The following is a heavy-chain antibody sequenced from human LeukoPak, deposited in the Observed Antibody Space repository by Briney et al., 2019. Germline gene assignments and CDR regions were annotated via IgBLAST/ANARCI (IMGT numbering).Heavy chain of an antibody. CDR1: GFTFSSYA. J-gene: IGHJ4*02. V-gene: IGHV3-30*04. Sequence: PGGSLRLSCAASGFTFSSYAMHWVRQAPGKGLEWVAVISYDGSNKYYVDSVKGRFTISRDNSKNTLYLQMNSLRAEDMAVYYCARARRWLQLDFDYWGQGTLVTVSS. CDR3: ARARRWLQLDFDY. D-gene: IGHD5-24*01. CDR2: ISYDGSNK.